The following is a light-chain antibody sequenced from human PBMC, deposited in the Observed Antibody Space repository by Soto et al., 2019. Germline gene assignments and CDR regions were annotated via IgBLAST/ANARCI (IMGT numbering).Light chain of an antibody. CDR1: ESVHRN. CDR2: YAS. V-gene: IGKV3-15*01. Sequence: EMVMTQSPATLSVSPGERVTLSCRASESVHRNLAWYQQKPGQGPSLLIYYASTRATGVPDRFTGSGSGTELTITIISLQPEDVGVSHRQHYRNSPPTFGPGTKVEIK. J-gene: IGKJ3*01. CDR3: QHYRNSPPT.